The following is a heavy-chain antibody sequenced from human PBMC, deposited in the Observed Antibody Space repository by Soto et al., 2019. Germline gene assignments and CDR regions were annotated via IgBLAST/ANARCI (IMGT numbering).Heavy chain of an antibody. D-gene: IGHD5-12*01. J-gene: IGHJ4*02. Sequence: SETLSLTCTVSGGSISSSSYYWGWIRQPPGKGLEWIGSIYYSGSTYYNPSLKCRVTISVDTSKNQFSLKLSSVTAADTAVYYCARSHPLWRLRATYFDYWGQGTLVTVSS. CDR1: GGSISSSSYY. V-gene: IGHV4-39*01. CDR3: ARSHPLWRLRATYFDY. CDR2: IYYSGST.